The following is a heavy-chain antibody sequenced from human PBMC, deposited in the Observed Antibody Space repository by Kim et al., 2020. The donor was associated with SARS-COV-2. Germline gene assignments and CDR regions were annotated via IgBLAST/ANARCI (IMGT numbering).Heavy chain of an antibody. J-gene: IGHJ4*02. Sequence: SETLSLTCAVYGGSFGAYYWGWVRQPPGKGLEWIGEINEGRSTDYNPSLKSRVTISVDTSKNQLSLKLSSVTAADTAVYYCARYEWLRERRTDYWGQGTLVIVSS. CDR3: ARYEWLRERRTDY. CDR1: GGSFGAYY. D-gene: IGHD5-12*01. V-gene: IGHV4-34*01. CDR2: INEGRST.